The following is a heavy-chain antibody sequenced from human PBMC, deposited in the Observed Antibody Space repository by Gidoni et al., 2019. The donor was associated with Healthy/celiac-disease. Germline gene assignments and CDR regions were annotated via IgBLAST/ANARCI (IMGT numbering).Heavy chain of an antibody. J-gene: IGHJ5*02. CDR3: AKAPMTTVTAGWFDP. V-gene: IGHV3-23*01. CDR1: GFTFSSYA. CDR2: ISGSGGST. Sequence: EVHLLESGGGLVQPGGSLRLSCAASGFTFSSYAMSWVRQASGKGLEWVSAISGSGGSTYYADSVKGRFTISRDNSKNTLYLQMNSLRAEDTAVYYCAKAPMTTVTAGWFDPWGQGTLVTVSS. D-gene: IGHD4-17*01.